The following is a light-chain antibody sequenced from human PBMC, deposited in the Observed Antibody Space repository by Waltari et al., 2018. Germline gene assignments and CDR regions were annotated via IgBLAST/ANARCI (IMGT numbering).Light chain of an antibody. Sequence: QSALTQPASVSGSPGQSITISCTGTSSDVGSHNLVSWYPQHPGKAPELMIYEVSKRPSGFSNRFSGSKSGNTASRTISGLQAEDGADYYCCSHAGSSTVVFGGGTKLTVL. V-gene: IGLV2-23*02. CDR3: CSHAGSSTVV. CDR1: SSDVGSHNL. J-gene: IGLJ2*01. CDR2: EVS.